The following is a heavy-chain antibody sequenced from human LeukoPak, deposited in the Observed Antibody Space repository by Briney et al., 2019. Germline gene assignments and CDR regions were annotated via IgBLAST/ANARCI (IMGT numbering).Heavy chain of an antibody. J-gene: IGHJ4*01. Sequence: GRSLRLSCVASGFXFSSYVIHWVRQAPGKGLEWVAIIRSDGSDKYYADSVKGRFTISRDNSKNTLYLQLNSLRAEDTAVYYCARSYGDATFDYWGQGTLVTVSS. D-gene: IGHD4-17*01. V-gene: IGHV3-33*01. CDR1: GFXFSSYV. CDR2: IRSDGSDK. CDR3: ARSYGDATFDY.